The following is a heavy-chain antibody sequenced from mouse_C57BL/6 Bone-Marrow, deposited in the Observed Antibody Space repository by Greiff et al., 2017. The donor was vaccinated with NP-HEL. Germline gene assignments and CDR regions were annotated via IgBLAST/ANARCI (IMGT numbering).Heavy chain of an antibody. Sequence: EVQLQQSGPVLVKPGASVKMSCKASGYTFTDYYMNWVKQSHGKSLEWIGVINPYNGGTSYNQKFKGKATLTVDKSSSTAYMELNSLTSEDSAVYYCARHSNLWYFDVWGTGTTVTVSS. CDR1: GYTFTDYY. D-gene: IGHD2-5*01. V-gene: IGHV1-19*01. CDR2: INPYNGGT. CDR3: ARHSNLWYFDV. J-gene: IGHJ1*03.